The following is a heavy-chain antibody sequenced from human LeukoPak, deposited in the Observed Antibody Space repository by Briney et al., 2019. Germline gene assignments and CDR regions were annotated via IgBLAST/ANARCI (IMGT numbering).Heavy chain of an antibody. CDR1: GFTFSSYA. CDR2: ISGSGGST. Sequence: GGSLRLSCAASGFTFSSYAMSWVRQVPGKGLEWVSAISGSGGSTYYADSVKGRFTISRDNSKNTLYLQMNSLRAEDTAVYYCAKRLTGWQQLVAGGWFDPWGQGTLVTVSS. D-gene: IGHD6-13*01. CDR3: AKRLTGWQQLVAGGWFDP. V-gene: IGHV3-23*01. J-gene: IGHJ5*02.